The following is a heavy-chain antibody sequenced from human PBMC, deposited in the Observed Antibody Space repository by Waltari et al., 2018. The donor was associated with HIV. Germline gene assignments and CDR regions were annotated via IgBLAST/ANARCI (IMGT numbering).Heavy chain of an antibody. D-gene: IGHD4-17*01. CDR1: GFTFSSYS. V-gene: IGHV3-21*01. CDR3: ARDGPSYGDYVKDY. CDR2: ITSSSNYR. J-gene: IGHJ4*02. Sequence: EVQLVESGGGLVKPGGSLRLSCAASGFTFSSYSMNWVRQAPGKGLEWVASITSSSNYRCYADSVKGRFTSSRDNAKNALYLQMNSLRAEDTVVYYCARDGPSYGDYVKDYWGQGTLVTVSS.